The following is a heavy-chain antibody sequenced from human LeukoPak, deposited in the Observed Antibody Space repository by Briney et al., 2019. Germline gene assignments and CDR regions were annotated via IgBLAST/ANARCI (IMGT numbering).Heavy chain of an antibody. CDR2: ISYDGSNK. J-gene: IGHJ4*02. V-gene: IGHV3-30*03. CDR1: GFTFSSYG. CDR3: ASDHWGFFDY. D-gene: IGHD7-27*01. Sequence: GGSLRLSCAASGFTFSSYGMHWVRQAPGKGLEWVAVISYDGSNKYYADSVKGRFTISRDNSKNTLYLQMNSLRAEDTAVYYCASDHWGFFDYWGQGTLVTVSS.